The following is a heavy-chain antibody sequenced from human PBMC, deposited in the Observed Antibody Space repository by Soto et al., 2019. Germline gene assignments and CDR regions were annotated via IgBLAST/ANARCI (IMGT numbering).Heavy chain of an antibody. CDR3: AGVSWFRGMDV. Sequence: PXQTLSLACAICGDSVSSNSAAWNLIRQSPSRGLEWLGRTYYRSNWSNDYAVSVKSRITINPDTSKNQFSLQLYSVTPEDTAVYYCAGVSWFRGMDVWGQGTPVTVSS. CDR1: GDSVSSNSAA. CDR2: TYYRSNWSN. V-gene: IGHV6-1*01. J-gene: IGHJ6*02. D-gene: IGHD3-10*01.